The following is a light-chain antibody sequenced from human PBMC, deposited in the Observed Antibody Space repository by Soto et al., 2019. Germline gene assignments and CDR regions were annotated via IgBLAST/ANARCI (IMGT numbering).Light chain of an antibody. J-gene: IGKJ1*01. Sequence: DIMMAQSPDSLAVSLGERATINCKSSQSVLYSSNRKSYLAWYQQKPGQAPKLLIHSASTRESGVPDRFSGSGSGPDFTLTISSLQAEDVAVYYCQQYYSSPRTFGQGTKVDTK. CDR1: QSVLYSSNRKSY. CDR3: QQYYSSPRT. CDR2: SAS. V-gene: IGKV4-1*01.